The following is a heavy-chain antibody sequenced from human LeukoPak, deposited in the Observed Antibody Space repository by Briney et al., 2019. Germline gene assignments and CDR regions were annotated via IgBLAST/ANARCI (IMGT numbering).Heavy chain of an antibody. D-gene: IGHD3-22*01. Sequence: GGSLRLSCAASGFTFSSYWMSWVRRAPGKGLEWVSAIGGSGDSPLYADSVKGRFSISRDNSKNTLYLQLSSLRAEDTAVYYCTRSGIPGYYDSSGYFTLLGYWGQGTLVTVSS. CDR1: GFTFSSYW. J-gene: IGHJ4*02. CDR3: TRSGIPGYYDSSGYFTLLGY. V-gene: IGHV3-23*01. CDR2: IGGSGDSP.